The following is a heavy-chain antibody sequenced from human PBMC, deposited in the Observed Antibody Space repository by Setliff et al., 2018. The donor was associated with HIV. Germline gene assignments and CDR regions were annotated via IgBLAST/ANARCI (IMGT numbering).Heavy chain of an antibody. V-gene: IGHV4-4*02. CDR1: GDSISSHKW. CDR2: INHSGST. CDR3: ARVSTDYVWGSFLSSGPYYFDF. J-gene: IGHJ4*02. D-gene: IGHD3-16*01. Sequence: SETLSLTCAVSGDSISSHKWWSWVRQPPGKGLEWIGEINHSGSTNYNASLKSRVIILVDKSKNDVSLKLTSVTAADTAAYFCARVSTDYVWGSFLSSGPYYFDFWGQGALVTVSS.